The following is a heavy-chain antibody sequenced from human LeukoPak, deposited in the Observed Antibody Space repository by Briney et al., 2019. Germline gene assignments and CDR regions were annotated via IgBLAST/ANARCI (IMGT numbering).Heavy chain of an antibody. CDR3: ANADGVGATSDPLWDY. V-gene: IGHV3-23*01. D-gene: IGHD1-26*01. CDR2: ISGSGGST. CDR1: GFTFSSYA. J-gene: IGHJ4*02. Sequence: GGSLRLSCAASGFTFSSYAMSWVRQAPGKGLEWVSAISGSGGSTYYADSVKGRFTISRDNSKNTLYLQMNSLRAEDTAVYYCANADGVGATSDPLWDYWGQGTLVTVSS.